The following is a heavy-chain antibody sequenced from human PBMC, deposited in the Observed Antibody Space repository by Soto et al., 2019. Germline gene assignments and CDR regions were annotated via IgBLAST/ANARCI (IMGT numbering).Heavy chain of an antibody. CDR2: IYYSGST. CDR3: ARDRMAAAGSDAFDV. CDR1: CGSVSRGSYY. D-gene: IGHD6-13*01. V-gene: IGHV4-61*01. J-gene: IGHJ3*01. Sequence: SETLSLTCTVSCGSVSRGSYYCSWIRQAPGKGLEWRGTIYYSGSTYYNPSLKSRVTISVDTSKNEFPLKLSSVTAADTAVYYCARDRMAAAGSDAFDVWGEGTMVNVSS.